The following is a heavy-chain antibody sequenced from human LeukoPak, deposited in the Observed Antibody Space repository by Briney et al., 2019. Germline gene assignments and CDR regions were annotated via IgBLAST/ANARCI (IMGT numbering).Heavy chain of an antibody. CDR3: ARVAGYCSGGGCPRDAFDI. J-gene: IGHJ3*02. CDR1: GYTFTSYG. D-gene: IGHD2-15*01. V-gene: IGHV1-18*01. Sequence: ASVKVSCKASGYTFTSYGISWVRQAPGQGLEWMGWISAYNGNTNYAQKLQGRVTMTTDTSTSTAYMELRSLRSDDTAVYYCARVAGYCSGGGCPRDAFDIWGQGTMVTVSS. CDR2: ISAYNGNT.